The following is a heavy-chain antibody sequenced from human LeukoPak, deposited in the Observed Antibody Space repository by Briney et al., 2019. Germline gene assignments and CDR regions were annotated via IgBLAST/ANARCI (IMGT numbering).Heavy chain of an antibody. CDR3: AKGGGYSYGYHNWFDP. CDR1: GFTFSSYA. V-gene: IGHV3-23*01. D-gene: IGHD5-18*01. J-gene: IGHJ5*02. Sequence: GSLRLSCAASGFTFSSYAMSWVRQAPGKGLEWVSAISGSGGSTYYADSVKGRFTISRDNSKNTLYLQMNSLRAEDTAVYYCAKGGGYSYGYHNWFDPWGQGTLVTVSS. CDR2: ISGSGGST.